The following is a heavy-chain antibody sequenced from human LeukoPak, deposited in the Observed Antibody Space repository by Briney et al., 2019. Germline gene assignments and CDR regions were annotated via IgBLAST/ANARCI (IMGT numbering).Heavy chain of an antibody. Sequence: ASVKVSCKASGYTFTGYYMHWVRQAPGQGLEWMGWINPNSGGTNYAQKFQGRVTMTRDPSISTAYMELSGLTSNDTAVYYCARTREYSSNWYFPPFDPWGQGTLVTVSS. CDR2: INPNSGGT. V-gene: IGHV1-2*02. D-gene: IGHD6-13*01. CDR1: GYTFTGYY. CDR3: ARTREYSSNWYFPPFDP. J-gene: IGHJ5*02.